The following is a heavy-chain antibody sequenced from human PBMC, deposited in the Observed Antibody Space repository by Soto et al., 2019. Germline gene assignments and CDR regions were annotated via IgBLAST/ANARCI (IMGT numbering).Heavy chain of an antibody. CDR2: ISGSGGST. CDR1: GFTFSSYA. V-gene: IGHV3-23*01. D-gene: IGHD5-18*01. J-gene: IGHJ6*02. Sequence: GGSLRLSCAASGFTFSSYAMSWVRQAPGKGLEWVSAISGSGGSTYYADTVKGRFTISRDNSKNTLYLQMNSLRAEDTAVYYCAKLDGYSYGTYYYYGMDVWGQGTTVTVSS. CDR3: AKLDGYSYGTYYYYGMDV.